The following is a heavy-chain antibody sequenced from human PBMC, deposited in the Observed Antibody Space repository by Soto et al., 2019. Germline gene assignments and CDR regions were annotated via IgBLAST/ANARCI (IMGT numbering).Heavy chain of an antibody. CDR1: GGTFSSYA. J-gene: IGHJ5*02. Sequence: SVKVSCKASGGTFSSYAITWVRQAPGQGLEWMGGIIPMFGTTNYAQKFQGRVTITADKSTSTAYMELSSLRSEDTAVYYCARYSWGTFDPWGQGTLVTVSS. CDR2: IIPMFGTT. V-gene: IGHV1-69*06. CDR3: ARYSWGTFDP. D-gene: IGHD7-27*01.